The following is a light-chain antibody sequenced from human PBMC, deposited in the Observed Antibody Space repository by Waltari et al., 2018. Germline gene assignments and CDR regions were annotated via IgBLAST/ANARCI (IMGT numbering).Light chain of an antibody. J-gene: IGKJ1*01. CDR3: HQYNSYSRT. CDR1: HTINTW. Sequence: QMTQSPSTLSASIGDRVAITCRASHTINTWLAWYQQKPGKAPRVLIYDASTLASGVPSRFRGSGSGTEFTLTISSLQPDDFATYYCHQYNSYSRTFGQGTKVEIK. CDR2: DAS. V-gene: IGKV1-5*01.